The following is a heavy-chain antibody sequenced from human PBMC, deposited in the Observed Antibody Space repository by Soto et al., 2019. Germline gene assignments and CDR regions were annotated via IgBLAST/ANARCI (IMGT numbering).Heavy chain of an antibody. J-gene: IGHJ6*02. Sequence: ASVKVSCKASGYTFTGYYMHWVRQAPGQGLEWMGWINPNSGGTNYAQKFQGWVTMTRDTSISTAYMELSRLRSDDTAVYYCARGGELRFLEWLGTNYYYYGMDVWGQGTTVTVSS. CDR1: GYTFTGYY. D-gene: IGHD3-3*01. V-gene: IGHV1-2*04. CDR3: ARGGELRFLEWLGTNYYYYGMDV. CDR2: INPNSGGT.